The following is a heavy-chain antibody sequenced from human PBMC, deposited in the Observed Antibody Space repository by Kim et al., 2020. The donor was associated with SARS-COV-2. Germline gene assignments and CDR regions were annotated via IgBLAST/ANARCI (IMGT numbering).Heavy chain of an antibody. V-gene: IGHV3-11*04. CDR3: AIPYYDSSGYDAFDI. Sequence: DTVKGRFTISRDNAKNSLYLQMNSLRAEDTAVYYCAIPYYDSSGYDAFDIWGQGTMVTVSS. D-gene: IGHD3-22*01. J-gene: IGHJ3*02.